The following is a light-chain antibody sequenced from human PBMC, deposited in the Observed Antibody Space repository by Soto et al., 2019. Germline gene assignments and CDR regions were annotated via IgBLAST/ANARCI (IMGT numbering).Light chain of an antibody. CDR1: QSISSSF. Sequence: EIVLTQSPGILSLSPGERASLSSRVSQSISSSFLAWYQQKPGQAPRLLIYGASSRATGIPDRFSGTGSETDFTLTISRLEPEDFAVYYCQQYDNSPITFGQGTRLEIK. V-gene: IGKV3-20*01. CDR3: QQYDNSPIT. J-gene: IGKJ5*01. CDR2: GAS.